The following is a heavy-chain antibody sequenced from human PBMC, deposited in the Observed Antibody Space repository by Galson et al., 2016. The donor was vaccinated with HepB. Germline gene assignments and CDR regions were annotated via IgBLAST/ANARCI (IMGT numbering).Heavy chain of an antibody. CDR2: IYNDGTT. J-gene: IGHJ4*02. CDR3: TRFQQLVPHY. Sequence: SLRLSCAASGFTVNSNHMSWIRPAPGKGLEWVSTIYNDGTTYYADSVKGRFTVSRDKSENTIYLQMNTLRAEDTAVYYCTRFQQLVPHYWGQGTLVTVSS. CDR1: GFTVNSNH. D-gene: IGHD6-13*01. V-gene: IGHV3-53*01.